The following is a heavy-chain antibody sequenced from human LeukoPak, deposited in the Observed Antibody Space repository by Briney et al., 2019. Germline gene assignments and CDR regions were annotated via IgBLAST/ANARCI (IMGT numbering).Heavy chain of an antibody. CDR2: ISGSGDST. J-gene: IGHJ3*02. V-gene: IGHV3-23*01. Sequence: PGGSLRLSCAASGFTFNSYALTWDRQAPGKGLEWVSGISGSGDSTYYADSVKGRFTISRDDSKNTLYLQMNSLRAEDTAVYYCAKDLGLRFLEWLSPGDAFDIWGQGTMVTVSS. CDR3: AKDLGLRFLEWLSPGDAFDI. D-gene: IGHD3-3*01. CDR1: GFTFNSYA.